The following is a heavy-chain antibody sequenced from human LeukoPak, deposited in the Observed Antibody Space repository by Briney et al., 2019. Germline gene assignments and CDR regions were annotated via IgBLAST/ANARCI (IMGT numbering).Heavy chain of an antibody. D-gene: IGHD3-10*01. J-gene: IGHJ4*02. CDR1: GFHFFTYY. V-gene: IGHV1-2*02. CDR3: ATDPGHSGMDH. CDR2: INPQSGDT. Sequence: GASVKVSCKTSGFHFFTYYIHWVRQAPGQGLDWVGWINPQSGDTKYAQKFQDRVTVTSDASINTAYMELSRLRSDDTAVYYCATDPGHSGMDHWGQGSLVTVPS.